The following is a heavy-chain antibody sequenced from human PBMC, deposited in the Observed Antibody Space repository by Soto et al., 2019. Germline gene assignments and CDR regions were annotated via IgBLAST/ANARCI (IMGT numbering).Heavy chain of an antibody. D-gene: IGHD3-10*01. Sequence: PSETLSLTCAVYGGSFSGYYWSWIRQPPGKGLEWIGEINHSGSTNYNPSLKSRVTISVDTSKNQFSLKLSPVTAADTAVYYCARGYGRNIDFPGQGTLVTVSS. CDR3: ARGYGRNIDF. V-gene: IGHV4-34*01. CDR1: GGSFSGYY. J-gene: IGHJ4*02. CDR2: INHSGST.